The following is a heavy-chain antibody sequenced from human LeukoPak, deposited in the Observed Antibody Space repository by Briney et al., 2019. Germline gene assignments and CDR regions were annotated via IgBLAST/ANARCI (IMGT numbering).Heavy chain of an antibody. CDR2: IYSGGST. Sequence: GGSLRLSCAASGFTVSNNYMTWVRQAPGKGLEWVSLIYSGGSTYYADSVKGRFTISRDNSKNTVYLQMNSLRAEDTAVYYCVVQGGKQLADYWGQGTLVTVSS. CDR3: VVQGGKQLADY. J-gene: IGHJ4*02. CDR1: GFTVSNNY. V-gene: IGHV3-66*01. D-gene: IGHD6-6*01.